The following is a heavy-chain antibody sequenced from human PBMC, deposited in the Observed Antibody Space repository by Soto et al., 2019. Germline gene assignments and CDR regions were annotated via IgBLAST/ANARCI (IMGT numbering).Heavy chain of an antibody. D-gene: IGHD6-19*01. CDR2: IVVGSGNT. J-gene: IGHJ6*03. CDR3: ARDRGVAPPVAGNTHYYYYMXV. V-gene: IGHV1-58*01. Sequence: SVKVSCKASGFTFTSSAVQWVRQARGQRLEWIGWIVVGSGNTNYAQKFQERVTITRDMSTSTAYMELSSLRSDDTAVYYCARDRGVAPPVAGNTHYYYYMXVWGKGTTVTVSS. CDR1: GFTFTSSA.